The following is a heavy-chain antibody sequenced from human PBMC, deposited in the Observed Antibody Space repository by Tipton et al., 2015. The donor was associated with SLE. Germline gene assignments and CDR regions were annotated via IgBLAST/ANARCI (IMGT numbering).Heavy chain of an antibody. CDR2: IYYSGST. D-gene: IGHD6-13*01. V-gene: IGHV4-59*12. J-gene: IGHJ3*02. Sequence: LRLSCTVSGGSISSYYRSWIRQPPGKGLEWIGYIYYSGSTYYNPSLKSRVTISVDTSKNQFSLKLSSVTAADTAVYYCARGGRAPLRSSWSNAFDIWGQGTMVTVSS. CDR1: GGSISSYY. CDR3: ARGGRAPLRSSWSNAFDI.